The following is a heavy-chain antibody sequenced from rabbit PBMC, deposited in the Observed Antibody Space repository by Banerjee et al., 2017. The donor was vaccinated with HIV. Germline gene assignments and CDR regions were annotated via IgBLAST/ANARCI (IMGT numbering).Heavy chain of an antibody. D-gene: IGHD6-1*01. CDR1: GFSFSSSDY. CDR3: ARLYDGGYATYDL. V-gene: IGHV1S40*01. Sequence: QSLEESGGDLVKPGASLTLTCTASGFSFSSSDYMCWVRQAPGKGLEWIACIYAGSSGSTYYASWAKGRFPISKTSSTTVTLQMTSLTAADTATYFCARLYDGGYATYDLWGPGTLVTVS. J-gene: IGHJ4*01. CDR2: IYAGSSGST.